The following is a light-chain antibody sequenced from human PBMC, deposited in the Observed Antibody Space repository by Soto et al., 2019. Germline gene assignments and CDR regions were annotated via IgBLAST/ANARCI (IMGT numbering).Light chain of an antibody. CDR3: QQYSDYYT. V-gene: IGKV1-5*01. Sequence: DIQMTQSPSTLSASVGDRVTITCRASQSISSWLAWYQQKPGKAPKLLIYDASSLESGVPSRFSGSESGTEFTLTISSLQPDDFATYYCQQYSDYYTFGQGTKLEIK. CDR1: QSISSW. J-gene: IGKJ2*01. CDR2: DAS.